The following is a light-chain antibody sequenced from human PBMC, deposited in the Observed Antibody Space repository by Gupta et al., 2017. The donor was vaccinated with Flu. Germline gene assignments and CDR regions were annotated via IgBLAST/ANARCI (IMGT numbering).Light chain of an antibody. CDR1: SSNIGNNY. J-gene: IGLJ7*01. CDR3: GTWDSRLSAAV. Sequence: KVTISRSGSSSNIGNNYVSWYQQLPGTTPKLLIYDNNKRPSGIPDRFSGSKSGTSATLGITGLQTGDEADYYCGTWDSRLSAAVFGGGTQLTVL. CDR2: DNN. V-gene: IGLV1-51*01.